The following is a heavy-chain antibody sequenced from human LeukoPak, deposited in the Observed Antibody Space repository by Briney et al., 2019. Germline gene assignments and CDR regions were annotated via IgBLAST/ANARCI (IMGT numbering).Heavy chain of an antibody. V-gene: IGHV1-46*01. CDR2: INPSGGST. CDR3: ARGEVYDILTGYYLPDY. Sequence: ASVKVSFKASGYTFTIYYMHWVRQAPGQGREWMGLINPSGGSTSYAQKFQGRVTMTRDTSTSTVYMELSSLRSEDTAVYYCARGEVYDILTGYYLPDYWGQGTLVTVSS. CDR1: GYTFTIYY. J-gene: IGHJ4*02. D-gene: IGHD3-9*01.